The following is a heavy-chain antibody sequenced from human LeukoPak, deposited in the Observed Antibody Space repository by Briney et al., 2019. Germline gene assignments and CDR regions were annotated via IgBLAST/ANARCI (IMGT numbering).Heavy chain of an antibody. J-gene: IGHJ1*01. D-gene: IGHD6-6*01. V-gene: IGHV4-59*01. CDR1: GGSISTYY. CDR2: IYHSGST. Sequence: SETLSLTCTVSGGSISTYYWNWIRQPPGKGLEWIGYIYHSGSTNYNPSLQSRVTISADTSKNQFSLNLNSVTAADTAVYYCARGGAARLHFQNWGQGTLVTVSS. CDR3: ARGGAARLHFQN.